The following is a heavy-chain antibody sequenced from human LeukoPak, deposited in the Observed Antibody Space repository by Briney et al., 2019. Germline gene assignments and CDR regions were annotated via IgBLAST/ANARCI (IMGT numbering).Heavy chain of an antibody. J-gene: IGHJ4*02. D-gene: IGHD2-15*01. V-gene: IGHV3-15*01. CDR3: TTRRQDGW. Sequence: PGGSLRLSCAAAGFNFRNYWMSWVRQAPGKGLEWVGRIKSKSDGGTIHYAAHVKGRFTISRDDSRNTLYLQMNSLKTEATAVYYCTTRRQDGWWGQGTLVTVS. CDR2: IKSKSDGGTI. CDR1: GFNFRNYW.